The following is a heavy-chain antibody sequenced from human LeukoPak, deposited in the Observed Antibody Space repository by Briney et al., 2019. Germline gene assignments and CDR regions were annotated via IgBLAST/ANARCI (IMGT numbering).Heavy chain of an antibody. Sequence: PSETLSLTCTVSGGSISSSSYYWGWIRQPPGKGLEWIGSIHYSGSTYYNPSLKSRVTISVDTSKNQFSLKLSSVTAADTAVYYCARDYGDYPYWGQGTLVTVSS. CDR3: ARDYGDYPY. CDR2: IHYSGST. J-gene: IGHJ4*02. CDR1: GGSISSSSYY. V-gene: IGHV4-39*02. D-gene: IGHD4-17*01.